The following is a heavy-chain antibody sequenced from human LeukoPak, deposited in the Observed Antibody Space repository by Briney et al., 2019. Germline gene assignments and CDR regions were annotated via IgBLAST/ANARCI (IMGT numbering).Heavy chain of an antibody. J-gene: IGHJ5*02. CDR1: GFTFSSYE. CDR2: ISSSGSTI. D-gene: IGHD3-3*01. CDR3: AKGSRITIFPPFDP. V-gene: IGHV3-48*03. Sequence: HPGGSLGLSCAASGFTFSSYEMNWVRQAPGKGLEWVSYISSSGSTIYYADSVKGRFSISRDNAKNSLYLQMNSLRAEDTAVYYCAKGSRITIFPPFDPWGQGTLVTVSS.